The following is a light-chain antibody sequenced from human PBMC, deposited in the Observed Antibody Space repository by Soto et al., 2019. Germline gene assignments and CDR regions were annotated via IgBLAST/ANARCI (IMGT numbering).Light chain of an antibody. J-gene: IGLJ1*01. V-gene: IGLV1-40*01. Sequence: QAVLTQAPSVSGAPGQRVTLPCTGSSSNIGAGYDVHWYQQRPGTAPQLLIFGNINRPSGVPDRFSGSKSGTSASLAITGLQAEDEGDYYCQSYDSTLSARYVFGTGTKVTVL. CDR3: QSYDSTLSARYV. CDR2: GNI. CDR1: SSNIGAGYD.